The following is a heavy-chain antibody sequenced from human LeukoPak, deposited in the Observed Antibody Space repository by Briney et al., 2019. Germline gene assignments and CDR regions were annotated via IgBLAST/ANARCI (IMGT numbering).Heavy chain of an antibody. CDR1: GFTFSSYS. CDR2: INRSGST. Sequence: GSLRLSCTASGFTFSSYSLNWVRQPPGKGLEWIGEINRSGSTNYNPSLKSRVTISVDTSKNQFSLKLSSVTAADTAVYYCARKLGSGIIFAFDIWGQGTMVTVSS. V-gene: IGHV4-34*01. CDR3: ARKLGSGIIFAFDI. D-gene: IGHD3-10*01. J-gene: IGHJ3*02.